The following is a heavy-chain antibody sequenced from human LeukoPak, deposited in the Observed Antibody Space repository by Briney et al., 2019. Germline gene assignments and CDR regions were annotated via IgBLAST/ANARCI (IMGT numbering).Heavy chain of an antibody. J-gene: IGHJ4*02. CDR3: ANTYGSWGNFDT. D-gene: IGHD3-10*01. CDR2: INSDGSTT. CDR1: GFTFSGYW. Sequence: GGSLRLSCAASGFTFSGYWMHWVRQAPGTGLVWVSVINSDGSTTRYADSVRGRFTISRDNAKNTLYLEMNSLRAEDTAVYYCANTYGSWGNFDTWGQGTLVTVSS. V-gene: IGHV3-74*01.